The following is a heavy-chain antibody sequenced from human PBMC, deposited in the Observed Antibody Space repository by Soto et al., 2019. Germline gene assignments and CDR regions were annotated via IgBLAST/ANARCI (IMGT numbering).Heavy chain of an antibody. Sequence: QVQLVESGGGVVQPGRSLRLSCAASGFTFSSYAMHWVRQAPGKGLEWVAVISYDGSNKYYADSVKGRFTISRDNSKNPLYLQMNSLRAEDTAVYYCARVSYYYGSGTPLWGQGTLVTVSS. D-gene: IGHD3-10*01. V-gene: IGHV3-30-3*01. J-gene: IGHJ4*02. CDR3: ARVSYYYGSGTPL. CDR2: ISYDGSNK. CDR1: GFTFSSYA.